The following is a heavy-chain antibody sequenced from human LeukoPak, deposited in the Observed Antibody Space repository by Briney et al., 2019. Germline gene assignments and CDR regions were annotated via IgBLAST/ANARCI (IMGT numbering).Heavy chain of an antibody. Sequence: AGGSLRLSCAASGFTFSSYAMSWVRQAPGKGLEWVSAISGSGGSTYYADSVKGRFTISRDNSKNTLYLQMNSLRAEDTAVYYCAKRIDNYGTGVGFDYWGQGTLVTVSS. D-gene: IGHD3-10*01. V-gene: IGHV3-23*01. J-gene: IGHJ4*02. CDR1: GFTFSSYA. CDR2: ISGSGGST. CDR3: AKRIDNYGTGVGFDY.